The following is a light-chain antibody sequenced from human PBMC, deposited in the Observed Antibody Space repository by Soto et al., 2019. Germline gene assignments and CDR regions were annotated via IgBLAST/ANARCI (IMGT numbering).Light chain of an antibody. Sequence: DIQMTQSPSTLSGSVGDRVTITCRASQTISSWLAWYQQKPGKAPKLLIYDASSLQSGVPSRFSGSYSGTDFTLTISSLQPEDFATYYCQQSDRTPPTFGQVTKVDIK. CDR1: QTISSW. CDR3: QQSDRTPPT. CDR2: DAS. V-gene: IGKV1-39*01. J-gene: IGKJ1*01.